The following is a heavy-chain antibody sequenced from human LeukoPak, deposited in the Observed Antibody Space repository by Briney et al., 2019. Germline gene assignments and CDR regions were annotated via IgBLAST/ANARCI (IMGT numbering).Heavy chain of an antibody. J-gene: IGHJ6*02. V-gene: IGHV3-48*04. Sequence: GGSLRLSCAASGFTFSSYSMNWVRQAPGKGLEWVSYISSSSSTIYYADSVKGRFTISRDNAKNSLYLQMNSLRAEDTAVYCCARDTGGGSYYYYYGMDVWGQGTTVTVSS. CDR1: GFTFSSYS. CDR2: ISSSSSTI. CDR3: ARDTGGGSYYYYYGMDV. D-gene: IGHD2-8*02.